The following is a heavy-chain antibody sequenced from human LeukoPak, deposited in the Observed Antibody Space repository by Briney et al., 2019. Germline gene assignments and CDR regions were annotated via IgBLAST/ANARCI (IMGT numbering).Heavy chain of an antibody. CDR2: ISYDGSNK. CDR1: GFTFSSYG. V-gene: IGHV3-30*18. D-gene: IGHD3-10*01. Sequence: GGSLRLSCAASGFTFSSYGMHWVRQAPGKGLEWVAVISYDGSNKYYADSVKGRFTTSRDNSKNTLYLQMNSLRAEDTAVYYCAKVWTFYGSGSYYNHNPSDYWGQGTLVTVSS. J-gene: IGHJ4*02. CDR3: AKVWTFYGSGSYYNHNPSDY.